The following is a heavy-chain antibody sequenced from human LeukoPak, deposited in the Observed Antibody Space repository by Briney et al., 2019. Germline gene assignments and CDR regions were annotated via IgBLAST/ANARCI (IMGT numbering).Heavy chain of an antibody. CDR2: INTKTGNP. Sequence: ASVKVCCKASGYTFTGHAMNWVRQAPGQGPEWMGYINTKTGNPTYAQGFTERFVFSLDTSVSTAYLQISSLKPEDTGVYYCAKGGWVAVTGMDSWGQGTLVTVSS. D-gene: IGHD6-19*01. J-gene: IGHJ4*02. V-gene: IGHV7-4-1*02. CDR3: AKGGWVAVTGMDS. CDR1: GYTFTGHA.